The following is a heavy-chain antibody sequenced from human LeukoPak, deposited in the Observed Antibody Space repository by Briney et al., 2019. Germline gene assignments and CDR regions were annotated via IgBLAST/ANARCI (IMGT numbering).Heavy chain of an antibody. CDR3: AKGRRSIAARAGLGH. D-gene: IGHD6-6*01. CDR1: GFTFSSYG. CDR2: IWYDGSNK. V-gene: IGHV3-33*06. J-gene: IGHJ4*02. Sequence: PGGSLRLSCAASGFTFSSYGMHWVRQAPGKGLEWVAVIWYDGSNKYYADSVKGRFTISRDNSKNTLYLQMNSLRAEDTAVYYCAKGRRSIAARAGLGHWGQGTLVTVSS.